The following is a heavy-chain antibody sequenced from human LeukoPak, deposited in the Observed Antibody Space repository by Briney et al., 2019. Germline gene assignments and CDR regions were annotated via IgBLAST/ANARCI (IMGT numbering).Heavy chain of an antibody. Sequence: GGSLRLSCAASGFTFSSYAMNWVRQAPGKGLEWVSSISSSSSYIYYADSVKGRFTISRDNAKNSLYLQMNSLRAEDTAVYYCARDHVGAFDIWGQGTMVTVSS. V-gene: IGHV3-21*01. J-gene: IGHJ3*02. CDR2: ISSSSSYI. CDR3: ARDHVGAFDI. CDR1: GFTFSSYA.